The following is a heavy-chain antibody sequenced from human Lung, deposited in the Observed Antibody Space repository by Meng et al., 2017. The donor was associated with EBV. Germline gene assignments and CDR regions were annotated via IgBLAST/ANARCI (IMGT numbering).Heavy chain of an antibody. CDR2: TYYRSKWYT. CDR3: ARVCEVCLDY. Sequence: QVHLQQSGPGLVKPAQTLSLTCAISGDSVSSNTAAWNWIRQSPSRGLEWLGRTYYRSKWYTDYAVSVKSRIAINPDTSKNQFSLKLSSVTAADTAVYYCARVCEVCLDYWGQGTLVTVSS. D-gene: IGHD5/OR15-5a*01. V-gene: IGHV6-1*01. J-gene: IGHJ4*02. CDR1: GDSVSSNTAA.